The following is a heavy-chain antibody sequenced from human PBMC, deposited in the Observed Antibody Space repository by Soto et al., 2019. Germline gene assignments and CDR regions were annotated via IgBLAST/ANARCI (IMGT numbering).Heavy chain of an antibody. CDR3: ARDAYYGSGSPHDY. D-gene: IGHD3-10*01. Sequence: SVKVSCKASGFTFTSSAVQWLRQARGQRLEWIGWIVVGSGNTNYAQKFQERVTITRDVSTSTAYMELSSLRSEDTAVYYCARDAYYGSGSPHDYWGQGTLVTVSS. J-gene: IGHJ4*02. CDR1: GFTFTSSA. V-gene: IGHV1-58*01. CDR2: IVVGSGNT.